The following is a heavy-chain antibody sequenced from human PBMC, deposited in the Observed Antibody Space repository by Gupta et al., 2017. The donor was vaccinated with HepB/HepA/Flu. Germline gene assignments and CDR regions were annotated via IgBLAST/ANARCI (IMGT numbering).Heavy chain of an antibody. V-gene: IGHV1-46*01. D-gene: IGHD2-2*01. J-gene: IGHJ5*02. CDR3: AREGGNEYQLLSLSWFDP. CDR2: INPSGGST. Sequence: QVQLVQSGAEVKKHGASVKVSCTASGYTFTSYYMHWVRQAPGQGLEWMGIINPSGGSTSYAQKFQGRVTMTRDTSTSTVYMELSSLRSEETAVYYCAREGGNEYQLLSLSWFDPWCEGTLVAVAS. CDR1: GYTFTSYY.